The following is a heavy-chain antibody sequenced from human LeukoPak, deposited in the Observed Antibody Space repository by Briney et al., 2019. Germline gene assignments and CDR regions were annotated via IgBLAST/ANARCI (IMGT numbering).Heavy chain of an antibody. CDR2: INPNSGGT. V-gene: IGHV1-2*02. J-gene: IGHJ5*02. Sequence: ASVKVSCKASGYTFTGYYMHWVRQAPGQGLEWMGWINPNSGGTNYAQKFQGRVTMTRDTSISTAYMELSRLRSDDTAVYYCARDGGRYCSSTSCYLEGNWFDPWGQGTLVTVSS. CDR1: GYTFTGYY. D-gene: IGHD2-2*01. CDR3: ARDGGRYCSSTSCYLEGNWFDP.